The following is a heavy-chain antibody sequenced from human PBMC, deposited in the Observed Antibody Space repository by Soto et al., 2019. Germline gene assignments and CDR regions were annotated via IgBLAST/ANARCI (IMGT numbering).Heavy chain of an antibody. CDR2: ISYDGSNK. Sequence: GGSLRLSCAASGFTFSSYGMHWVRQAPGKGLEWVAVISYDGSNKYYADSVKGRFTISRDNSKNTLYLQMNSLRAEDTAVYYCAKDREGGLPSYFDYWGQGTLVTVSS. J-gene: IGHJ4*02. CDR3: AKDREGGLPSYFDY. D-gene: IGHD3-16*01. V-gene: IGHV3-30*18. CDR1: GFTFSSYG.